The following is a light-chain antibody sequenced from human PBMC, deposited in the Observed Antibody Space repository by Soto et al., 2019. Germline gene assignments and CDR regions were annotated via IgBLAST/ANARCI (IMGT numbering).Light chain of an antibody. V-gene: IGKV1-5*01. CDR3: QQYNNYPFT. CDR1: QSISSW. CDR2: GAS. J-gene: IGKJ4*01. Sequence: DIVMTQSPATLSVSVGERATISCRASQSISSWLAWYQQKPGKAPRLLIYGASTMETGIPSRFSGSGSGTEFTLTISSLQSDDFAAYYCQQYNNYPFTFGEGTKLEIK.